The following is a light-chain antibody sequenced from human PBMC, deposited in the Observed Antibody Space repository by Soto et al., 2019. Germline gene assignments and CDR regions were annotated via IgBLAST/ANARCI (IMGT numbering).Light chain of an antibody. CDR1: QRISSTK. CDR2: GAX. Sequence: IVLTQSPGTLSLSPGERATLACRASQRISSTKVAWYAQNPGQAPRLLXXGAXNRATGIPERFSGSGSGTEFTLTITRLEPEDFAVYYCQQFGSSLPITFGQGTRLEIK. CDR3: QQFGSSLPIT. J-gene: IGKJ5*01. V-gene: IGKV3-20*01.